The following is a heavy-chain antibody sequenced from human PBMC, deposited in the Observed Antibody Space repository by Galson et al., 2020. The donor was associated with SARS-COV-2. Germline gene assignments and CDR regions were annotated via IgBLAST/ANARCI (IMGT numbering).Heavy chain of an antibody. J-gene: IGHJ4*02. Sequence: LSLTCVTSGFTFSTYAMHWVRQAPGKGLEWVALISSDGNSKFYADSVKGRFTISRDNSKNTLYLQMKSLRAEDTAVNYGVRDLSTVQYYLPDYWGQGTLVTVSS. CDR1: GFTFSTYA. V-gene: IGHV3-30*01. CDR3: VRDLSTVQYYLPDY. CDR2: ISSDGNSK. D-gene: IGHD4-4*01.